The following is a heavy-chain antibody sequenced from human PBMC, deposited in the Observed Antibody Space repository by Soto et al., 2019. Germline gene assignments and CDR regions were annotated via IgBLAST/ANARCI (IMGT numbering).Heavy chain of an antibody. CDR2: IHYSGST. CDR1: GGSISSDDYY. CDR3: ARTYGSSWKNYYYYYGIDV. D-gene: IGHD6-13*01. J-gene: IGHJ6*02. V-gene: IGHV4-30-4*01. Sequence: SETLSLTCTVSGGSISSDDYYWSWIRQPPGKGLEWIGYIHYSGSTYSKPSLKSRVTISMDTSKNQFSLKLSSVTAADTAVYYCARTYGSSWKNYYYYYGIDVWGQGTTVTVSS.